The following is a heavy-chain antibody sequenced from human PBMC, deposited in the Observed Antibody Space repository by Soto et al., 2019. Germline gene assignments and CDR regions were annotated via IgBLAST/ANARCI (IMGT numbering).Heavy chain of an antibody. Sequence: EVQLVESGGGLVKPGGSLSLSCAASGFTFSSYRMNWVRQAPGKGLEWVSSIGSSSSYTYYADSVKGRFTIFRDNGQKSLYLVMNSLRAEDTAVYYCARDSGAPGAPAPFDYWGQGTLVTVSS. D-gene: IGHD3-10*01. J-gene: IGHJ4*02. CDR2: IGSSSSYT. V-gene: IGHV3-21*01. CDR3: ARDSGAPGAPAPFDY. CDR1: GFTFSSYR.